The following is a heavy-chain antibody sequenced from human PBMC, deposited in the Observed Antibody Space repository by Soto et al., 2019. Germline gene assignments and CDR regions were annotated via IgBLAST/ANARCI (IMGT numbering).Heavy chain of an antibody. CDR2: ITPIYPTT. CDR3: ARIPRYSFPTSDDLDS. D-gene: IGHD5-18*01. J-gene: IGHJ4*02. Sequence: SVKVSCKASGGTFYTYTFSWLRQAPGQGLEWMGSITPIYPTTNYAEKFQGRLTVTADGSTNTAYMELNSLTSDDTAVYYCARIPRYSFPTSDDLDSWGQGTLVTVSS. CDR1: GGTFYTYT. V-gene: IGHV1-69*13.